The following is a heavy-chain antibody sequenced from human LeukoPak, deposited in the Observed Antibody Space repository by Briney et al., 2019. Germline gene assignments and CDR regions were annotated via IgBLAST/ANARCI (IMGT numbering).Heavy chain of an antibody. CDR2: ISDSGST. J-gene: IGHJ6*02. V-gene: IGHV4-31*03. D-gene: IGHD3-3*01. CDR1: GGSIGTSAYY. Sequence: SQTLSLTCTVSGGSIGTSAYYWNWIRQHPGKGLEWIGFISDSGSTLYNSSLKSRVTISSDTSKNQFSLKLSSVTAADTAVYYCARETIFGVVRIYYYYGMDVWGQGTTVTVSS. CDR3: ARETIFGVVRIYYYYGMDV.